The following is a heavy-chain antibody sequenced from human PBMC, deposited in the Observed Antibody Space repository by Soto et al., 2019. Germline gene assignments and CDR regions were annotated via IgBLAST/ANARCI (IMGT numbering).Heavy chain of an antibody. CDR2: ITKGGETT. J-gene: IGHJ4*02. Sequence: QVQLVESGGGLVEPGGSLRLSCAASGFIFTDYSLSWIRQAPGKGLEWVSYITKGGETTQHADSVKGRFTISRDNAKKVLFLQMNSLRAEDTAVYYCARDPPRSDGYNFDSWGRGTLVTVSS. D-gene: IGHD2-21*01. CDR1: GFIFTDYS. CDR3: ARDPPRSDGYNFDS. V-gene: IGHV3-11*01.